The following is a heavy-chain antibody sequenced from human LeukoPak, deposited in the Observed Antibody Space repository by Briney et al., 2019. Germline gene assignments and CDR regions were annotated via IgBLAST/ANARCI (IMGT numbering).Heavy chain of an antibody. CDR1: GGSITSYY. J-gene: IGHJ5*02. CDR3: AGRPVNNRFDP. Sequence: SETLSLTCTVSGGSITSYYWGWIRQPPGKGLEWIGYIFHSGSTNYNPSLKSRVIISVDTSKNQFSLKLSSVTAADTAVYYCAGRPVNNRFDPWGQGTLVTVSS. D-gene: IGHD1-26*01. CDR2: IFHSGST. V-gene: IGHV4-59*01.